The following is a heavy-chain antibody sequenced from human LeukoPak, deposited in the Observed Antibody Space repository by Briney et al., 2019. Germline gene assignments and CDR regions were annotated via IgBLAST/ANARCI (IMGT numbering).Heavy chain of an antibody. CDR2: IPYDGSNK. CDR3: AKDISVAGTYFDY. J-gene: IGHJ4*02. D-gene: IGHD6-19*01. V-gene: IGHV3-30*18. CDR1: GFTFSSYG. Sequence: PGGSLRLSCAASGFTFSSYGMHWVRQAPGKGLEWVAVIPYDGSNKYYADSVKGRFTISRDNSKNTLYLQMNSLRAEDTAVYYCAKDISVAGTYFDYWGQGTLVTVSS.